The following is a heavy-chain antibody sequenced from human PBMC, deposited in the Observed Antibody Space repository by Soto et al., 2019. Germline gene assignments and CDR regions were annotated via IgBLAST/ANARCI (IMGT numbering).Heavy chain of an antibody. Sequence: ASETLSLTCTVSGGSVSSGSYYWSWIRQPPGKGLEWIGYIYYSGSTNYNPSLKSRVTISVDTSKNQFSLKLSSVTAADTAVYYCARTYDSSGVYFDYWGQGTLVTVSS. V-gene: IGHV4-61*01. CDR3: ARTYDSSGVYFDY. CDR2: IYYSGST. J-gene: IGHJ4*02. CDR1: GGSVSSGSYY. D-gene: IGHD3-22*01.